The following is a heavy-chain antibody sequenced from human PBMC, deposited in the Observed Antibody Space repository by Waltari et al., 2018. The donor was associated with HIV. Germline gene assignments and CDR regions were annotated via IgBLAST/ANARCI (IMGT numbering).Heavy chain of an antibody. CDR2: IWSDGST. Sequence: EVQLVESGGHLVQPGGSLSLSCAASGFTVSSNYRTWVRQAPGKGLEWVSVIWSDGSTYSADSVKGRFTISRDNSRNTMYLQMNSLRVDDTAVYYCARDLREDYYHFAMNVWGQGTSVTVSS. J-gene: IGHJ6*02. CDR1: GFTVSSNY. V-gene: IGHV3-66*01. D-gene: IGHD1-26*01. CDR3: ARDLREDYYHFAMNV.